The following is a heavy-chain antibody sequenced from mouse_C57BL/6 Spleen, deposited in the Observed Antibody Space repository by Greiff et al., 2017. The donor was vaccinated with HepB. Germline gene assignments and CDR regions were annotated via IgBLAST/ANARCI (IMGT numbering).Heavy chain of an antibody. CDR3: AGGMDGYYVYY. D-gene: IGHD2-3*01. V-gene: IGHV1-64*01. CDR1: GYTFTSYW. J-gene: IGHJ2*01. CDR2: IHPNSGST. Sequence: QVQLQQPGAELVKPGASVKLSCKASGYTFTSYWMHWVKQRPGQGLEWIGMIHPNSGSTNYNEKFKSKAILTVDKSSSTAYMQLSSLTSEDSAVYYCAGGMDGYYVYYWGQGTTLTVSS.